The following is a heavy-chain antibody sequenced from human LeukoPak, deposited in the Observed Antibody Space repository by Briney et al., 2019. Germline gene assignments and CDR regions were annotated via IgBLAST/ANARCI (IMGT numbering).Heavy chain of an antibody. D-gene: IGHD5-18*01. V-gene: IGHV3-23*01. CDR3: AKTSGYSYQYYFDF. J-gene: IGHJ4*02. CDR1: GFTFSSYA. CDR2: ISGSGGST. Sequence: GGSLRLSCAASGFTFSSYAMSWVRQAPGKGLEWVSAISGSGGSTYYADSVKGRFTISRDNSKNTLYLQMNSLRAEDSAVYFCAKTSGYSYQYYFDFWGQGTLVTVSS.